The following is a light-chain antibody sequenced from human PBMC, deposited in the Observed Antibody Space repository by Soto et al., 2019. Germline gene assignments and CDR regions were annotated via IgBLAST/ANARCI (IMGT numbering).Light chain of an antibody. CDR3: SSYTSSSTLPYVV. Sequence: QSVLTQPASVSGSPGQSITISCTGTSSDVGGYNYVSWYQQHPGKAPKLMIYEVSNRPSGVSNRFSGSKSGNTASLTISGLQAEDEADYYCSSYTSSSTLPYVVFDGGTKLTVL. CDR2: EVS. J-gene: IGLJ2*01. CDR1: SSDVGGYNY. V-gene: IGLV2-14*01.